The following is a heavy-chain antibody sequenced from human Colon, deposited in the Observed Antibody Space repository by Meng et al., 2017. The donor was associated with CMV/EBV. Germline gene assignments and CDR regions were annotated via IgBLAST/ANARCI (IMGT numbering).Heavy chain of an antibody. CDR3: ARDQGWSSRT. CDR1: GDTFSTYT. Sequence: ASVKVSCKASGDTFSTYTISWVRQAPGQGLEWMGWIQPRSGDTNFAEKFQGRVIMTRDTSISTAYMELSGLRSDDTAVYYCARDQGWSSRTWGQGTLVTVSS. D-gene: IGHD6-13*01. V-gene: IGHV1-2*02. J-gene: IGHJ5*02. CDR2: IQPRSGDT.